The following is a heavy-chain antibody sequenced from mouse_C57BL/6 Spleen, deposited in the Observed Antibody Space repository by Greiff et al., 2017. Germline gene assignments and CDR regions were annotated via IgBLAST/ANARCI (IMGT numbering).Heavy chain of an antibody. V-gene: IGHV5-17*01. CDR1: GFTFSDYG. Sequence: EVMLVESGGGLVKPGGSLKLSCAASGFTFSDYGMHWVRQAPEKGLEWVAYISSVSSTIYYADTVKGRFTISRDNAKNTLFLQMTSLRSEDTAMYYCARHDTYYFDYWGQGTTLTVSS. CDR2: ISSVSSTI. CDR3: ARHDTYYFDY. D-gene: IGHD2-3*01. J-gene: IGHJ2*01.